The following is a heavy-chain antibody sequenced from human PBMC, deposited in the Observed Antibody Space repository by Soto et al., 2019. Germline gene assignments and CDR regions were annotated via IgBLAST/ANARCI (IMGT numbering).Heavy chain of an antibody. J-gene: IGHJ4*02. Sequence: QVQLVESGGGVVQPGRSLRLSCAASGFTFSSYAMHWIRQAPGKGLEWVAVISYDGSNKYYADSVKGRFTISRDNSKNTLYLQMNSLRAEDTAVYYCARVRSSGYFDYWGQGTLVTVSS. V-gene: IGHV3-30-3*01. CDR3: ARVRSSGYFDY. D-gene: IGHD6-19*01. CDR2: ISYDGSNK. CDR1: GFTFSSYA.